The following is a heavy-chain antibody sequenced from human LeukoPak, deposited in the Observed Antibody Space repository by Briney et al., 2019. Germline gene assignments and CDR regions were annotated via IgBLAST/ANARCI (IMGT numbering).Heavy chain of an antibody. J-gene: IGHJ4*02. V-gene: IGHV3-33*01. D-gene: IGHD2-2*01. Sequence: GRSLRLSCAASGLTFSSYGMHWVRQAPGKGLEWVAVIWYDGSNKYYADSVKGRFTISRDNSKNTLYLQMNSLRAEDTAVYYCARDRVVPAAPFDYWGQGTLVTVSS. CDR2: IWYDGSNK. CDR1: GLTFSSYG. CDR3: ARDRVVPAAPFDY.